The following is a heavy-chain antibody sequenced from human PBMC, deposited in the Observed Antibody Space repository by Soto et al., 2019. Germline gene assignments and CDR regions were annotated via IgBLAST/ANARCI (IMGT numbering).Heavy chain of an antibody. D-gene: IGHD5-18*01. CDR2: ISYDVSNK. J-gene: IGHJ4*02. Sequence: QVQLVESGGGVVQPGRSLRLSCAASGFTFSSYGMHWVRQAPGKGLEWVAVISYDVSNKYYADSVKGRFTISRDNSKNTLYLQMNSLRAEDTAVYYCAKQDTAPFDYWGQGTLVTVSS. V-gene: IGHV3-30*18. CDR1: GFTFSSYG. CDR3: AKQDTAPFDY.